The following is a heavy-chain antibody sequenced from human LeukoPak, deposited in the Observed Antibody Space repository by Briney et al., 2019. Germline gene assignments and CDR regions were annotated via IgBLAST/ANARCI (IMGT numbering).Heavy chain of an antibody. D-gene: IGHD2-15*01. V-gene: IGHV1-69*13. CDR1: GGTFSSYT. CDR3: ARDPVVVVAATGLDY. CDR2: IIPIFGTA. Sequence: ASVKVSCKASGGTFSSYTISWVRQAPGQGLEWMGGIIPIFGTANYAQKFQGRVTITADESTSTAYMELSSLRSEDTAVYYCARDPVVVVAATGLDYWGQGTLVTVSS. J-gene: IGHJ4*02.